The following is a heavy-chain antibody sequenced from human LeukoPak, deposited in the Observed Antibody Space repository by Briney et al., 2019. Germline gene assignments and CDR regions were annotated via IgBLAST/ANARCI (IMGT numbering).Heavy chain of an antibody. CDR2: IYYSGST. CDR3: ARTTEGGYTYNYFYYYYMDV. CDR1: GGSISSYY. D-gene: IGHD5-18*01. V-gene: IGHV4-59*01. Sequence: PSETLSLTCTVSGGSISSYYWSWIRQPPGKGLEWIGYIYYSGSTNYKPSLKSRVTISVETSKNQFSLKLSSVTAADTAVYYCARTTEGGYTYNYFYYYYMDVWGKGTTVTISS. J-gene: IGHJ6*03.